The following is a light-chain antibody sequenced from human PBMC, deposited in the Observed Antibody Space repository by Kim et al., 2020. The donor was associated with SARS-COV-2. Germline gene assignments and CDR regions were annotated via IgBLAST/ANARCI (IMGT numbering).Light chain of an antibody. J-gene: IGLJ1*01. CDR1: SSDVGAYTY. CDR3: SSYTRSATCV. V-gene: IGLV2-14*03. Sequence: GRSLTIACTGTSSDVGAYTYVSWYQQHPGKAPKLMIYDVTNRPSGVSNRFSGSKSGNTASLTISGLQAEDEADYYCSSYTRSATCVFGAGTKVTVL. CDR2: DVT.